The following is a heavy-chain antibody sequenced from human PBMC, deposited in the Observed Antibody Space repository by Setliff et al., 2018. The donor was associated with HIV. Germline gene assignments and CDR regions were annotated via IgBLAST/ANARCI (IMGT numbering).Heavy chain of an antibody. CDR2: IHYNERT. V-gene: IGHV4-39*01. Sequence: SETLSLTCTVSGGSASNSRYYWAWIRQPPGKGLEYIGSIHYNERTYYNPSLKSRVAIAIDTSKNQFSLNLTSVTAADTAVYYCASRVYYYDSNNFLREEGFDPWGQGTLVTVSS. J-gene: IGHJ5*02. CDR1: GGSASNSRYY. D-gene: IGHD3-22*01. CDR3: ASRVYYYDSNNFLREEGFDP.